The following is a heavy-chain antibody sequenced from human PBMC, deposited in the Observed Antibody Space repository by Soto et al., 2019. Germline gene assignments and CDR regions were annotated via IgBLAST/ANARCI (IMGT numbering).Heavy chain of an antibody. CDR3: ARGGHSSSSCWYFDL. D-gene: IGHD6-6*01. J-gene: IGHJ2*01. Sequence: SETLSLTCAVYGGSFSGYYWSWIRQPPGKGLEWIGEINHSGSTNYNPSLKSRVTISVDTSKNQFSLKLSSVTAADTAVYYCARGGHSSSSCWYFDLWGRGTLVTVSS. V-gene: IGHV4-34*01. CDR2: INHSGST. CDR1: GGSFSGYY.